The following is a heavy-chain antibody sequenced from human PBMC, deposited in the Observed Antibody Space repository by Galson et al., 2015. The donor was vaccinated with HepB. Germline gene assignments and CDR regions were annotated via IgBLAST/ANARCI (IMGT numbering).Heavy chain of an antibody. CDR2: INPNSGAT. D-gene: IGHD3-22*01. CDR3: ARDLYDTSGYPKDTDDAFDI. Sequence: SVKVSCKASGYSFTGYYMHWVRQAPGQGLEWMGRINPNSGATNYAQKFQGRVTMTRDTSIGTAYMELSRLRSDDTAVYYCARDLYDTSGYPKDTDDAFDIWGQGTMVTVSS. V-gene: IGHV1-2*06. J-gene: IGHJ3*02. CDR1: GYSFTGYY.